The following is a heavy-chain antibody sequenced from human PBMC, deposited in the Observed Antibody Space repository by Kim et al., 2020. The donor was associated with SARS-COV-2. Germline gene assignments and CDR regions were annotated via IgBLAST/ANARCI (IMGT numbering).Heavy chain of an antibody. D-gene: IGHD6-13*01. V-gene: IGHV3-30*04. CDR3: ARVGYSSSWYSVEYYYYYYGMDV. J-gene: IGHJ6*02. Sequence: GGSLRLSCAASGFTFSSYAMHWVRQAPGKGLEWVAVISYDGSNKYYADSEKGRFTISRDNSKNTLYLQMNSLRAEDTAVYYCARVGYSSSWYSVEYYYYYYGMDVWGQGNTVTVSS. CDR2: ISYDGSNK. CDR1: GFTFSSYA.